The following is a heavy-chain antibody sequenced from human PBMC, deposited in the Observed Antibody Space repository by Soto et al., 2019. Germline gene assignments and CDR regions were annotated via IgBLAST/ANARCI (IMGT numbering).Heavy chain of an antibody. CDR3: ARHGYYYDSTGYYYFV. D-gene: IGHD3-22*01. J-gene: IGHJ4*02. Sequence: TLSLTCTVSGGSISSTNHYWGWIRQPPGKGLEWIGDIYYSGLTRYNPSLKSRVTISVDTSKDQFSLKLSSVTAADTAVYYCARHGYYYDSTGYYYFVWGQGTLVTVSS. V-gene: IGHV4-39*01. CDR2: IYYSGLT. CDR1: GGSISSTNHY.